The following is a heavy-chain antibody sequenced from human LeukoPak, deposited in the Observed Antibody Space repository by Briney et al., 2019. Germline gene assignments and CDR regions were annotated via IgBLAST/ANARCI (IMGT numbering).Heavy chain of an antibody. CDR1: GFTFSSYA. CDR3: VRANWGLDY. V-gene: IGHV3-74*01. J-gene: IGHJ4*02. D-gene: IGHD7-27*01. CDR2: IDGDGTGA. Sequence: GGSLRLSCAASGFTFSSYAMSWVRQAPGKGLVWVSRIDGDGTGADYADSVKGRFTVSRDNAKNTVYLQMNSLTAEDTSTYYCVRANWGLDYGGQGTRVTVSS.